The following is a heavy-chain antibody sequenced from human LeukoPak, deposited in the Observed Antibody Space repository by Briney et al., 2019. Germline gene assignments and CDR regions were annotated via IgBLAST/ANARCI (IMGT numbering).Heavy chain of an antibody. CDR2: IYSDGSP. CDR3: ARDDVPVI. CDR1: GFSVSDYY. D-gene: IGHD2/OR15-2a*01. V-gene: IGHV3-53*01. Sequence: PGGSLRLSCVASGFSVSDYYMNWVRQAPGKGLEWVSFIYSDGSPYYADSVKGRFTISRDNSKNTLYLQMNSLRVEDTAVYYCARDDVPVIWGQGTLVTVSS. J-gene: IGHJ4*02.